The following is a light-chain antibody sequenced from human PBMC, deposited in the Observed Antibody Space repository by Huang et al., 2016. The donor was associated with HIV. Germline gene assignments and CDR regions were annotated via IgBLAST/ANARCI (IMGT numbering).Light chain of an antibody. CDR1: QSVGSY. CDR3: QQRSNWHPLA. CDR2: DAA. V-gene: IGKV3D-11*02. J-gene: IGKJ4*01. Sequence: EIVLTQSPATLSLSPGERATLSCRASQSVGSYLSGYQQKPGQAPRLLIYDAANRATGIPARFSGSGPGTDFTLTISSLEPEDFAVYYCQQRSNWHPLAFGGGTKVEIK.